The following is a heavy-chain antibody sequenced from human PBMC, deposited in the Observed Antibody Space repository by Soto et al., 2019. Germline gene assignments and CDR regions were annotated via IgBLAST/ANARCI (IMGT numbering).Heavy chain of an antibody. CDR2: INHSGST. CDR3: ARMGSRVVSYYYYGMDV. J-gene: IGHJ6*02. V-gene: IGHV4-34*01. D-gene: IGHD2-15*01. Sequence: QVQLQQWGAGLLKPSETLSLTCAVYGGSFSGYYWSWIRQPPGKGLEWIGEINHSGSTNYNPSLKSRVTISVDTSKNQFSLKLSCVTAADTAVYYCARMGSRVVSYYYYGMDVWGQGTTVTVSS. CDR1: GGSFSGYY.